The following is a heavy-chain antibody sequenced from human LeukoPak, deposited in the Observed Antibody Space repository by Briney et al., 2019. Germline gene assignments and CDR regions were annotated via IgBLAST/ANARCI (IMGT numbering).Heavy chain of an antibody. CDR3: ARELFSAGAT. CDR2: IIPIFGTA. D-gene: IGHD1-26*01. CDR1: GYTFTSYG. J-gene: IGHJ4*02. V-gene: IGHV1-69*05. Sequence: GASVKVSCKASGYTFTSYGISWVRQAPGQGLEWMGGIIPIFGTANYAQKFQGRVTITTDESTSTAYMELSSLRSEDTAVYYCARELFSAGATWGQGTLVTVSS.